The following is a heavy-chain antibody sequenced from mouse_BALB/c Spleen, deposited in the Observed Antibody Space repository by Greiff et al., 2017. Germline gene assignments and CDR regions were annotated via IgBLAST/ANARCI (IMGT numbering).Heavy chain of an antibody. D-gene: IGHD4-1*01. V-gene: IGHV1-69*02. J-gene: IGHJ2*01. CDR1: GYTFTSYW. Sequence: QVQLQQPGAELVRPGASVKLSCKASGYTFTSYWINWVKQRPGQGLEWIGNIYPSDSYTNYNQKFKDKATLTVDKSSSTAYMQLSSPTSEDSAVYYCTRMETGTFDYWGQGTTLTVSS. CDR3: TRMETGTFDY. CDR2: IYPSDSYT.